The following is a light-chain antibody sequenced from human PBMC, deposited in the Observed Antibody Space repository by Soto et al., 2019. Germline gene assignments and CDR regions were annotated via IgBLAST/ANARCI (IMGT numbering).Light chain of an antibody. V-gene: IGLV2-14*03. CDR3: SSYTSSSTGVV. Sequence: QSALTQPASVSGSPGQSITISCSGTSSDVGGYNYVSWYQHHPGKAPKLMIYDVSNRPSGVSNRFSGSKSGNTASLTISGLQAEDKADYYCSSYTSSSTGVVFGGGTKVTVL. CDR1: SSDVGGYNY. J-gene: IGLJ2*01. CDR2: DVS.